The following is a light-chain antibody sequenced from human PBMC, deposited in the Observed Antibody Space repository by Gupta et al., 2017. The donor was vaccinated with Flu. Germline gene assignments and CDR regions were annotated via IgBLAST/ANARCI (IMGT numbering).Light chain of an antibody. V-gene: IGLV2-11*01. J-gene: IGLJ1*01. Sequence: SALTQPRSVSGSPGRSVTISCTGTSRDVGGYNYVSWYQQHPPKAHNLMIYDVSRRPAGAPGRFSASKAGNTASLTISGPQGEEAADYYCCSYASSYTYVFGTGTKVTVL. CDR1: SRDVGGYNY. CDR2: DVS. CDR3: CSYASSYTYV.